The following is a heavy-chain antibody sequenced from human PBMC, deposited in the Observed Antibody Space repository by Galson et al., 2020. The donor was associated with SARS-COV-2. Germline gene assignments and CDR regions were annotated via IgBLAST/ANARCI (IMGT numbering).Heavy chain of an antibody. J-gene: IGHJ4*02. D-gene: IGHD6-19*01. Sequence: SETLSLTCTVSGGSMKNQYWSWIRQTPGKGLEWIGYVYNSGITSYNPSFKNRVTISVDTSKNQFSLNLPSVSAADTAVYYCARLEGWSLNSYFDYWGRGTLVTVSS. CDR1: GGSMKNQY. V-gene: IGHV4-4*08. CDR2: VYNSGIT. CDR3: ARLEGWSLNSYFDY.